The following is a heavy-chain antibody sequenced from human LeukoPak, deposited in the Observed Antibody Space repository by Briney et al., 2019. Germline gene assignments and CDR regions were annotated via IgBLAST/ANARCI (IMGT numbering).Heavy chain of an antibody. D-gene: IGHD5-12*01. J-gene: IGHJ4*02. Sequence: SETLSLPCTVSGGSISGYFWTWIRQPAGKELQWIGRVYTSGTTYYNPSLESRVTISLDTFNNQFSLRVTSVTAADTAIYYCARGTEKTRISGYYSFDHWGRGLLVTVSS. CDR3: ARGTEKTRISGYYSFDH. CDR2: VYTSGTT. CDR1: GGSISGYF. V-gene: IGHV4-4*07.